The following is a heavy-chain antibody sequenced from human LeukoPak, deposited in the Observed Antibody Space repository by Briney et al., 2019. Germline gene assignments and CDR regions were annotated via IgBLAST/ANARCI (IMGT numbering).Heavy chain of an antibody. V-gene: IGHV1-2*02. Sequence: ASVKVSCKASGYTFTGYYMHWMRQAPGQGLEWMGWINPNSGGTKYAQKFQGRVTMSRDTSISTAYMELSRLRSDDTAVYYCARVFNSGNYMDYWGQGTLVTVPS. CDR1: GYTFTGYY. CDR3: ARVFNSGNYMDY. CDR2: INPNSGGT. D-gene: IGHD6-19*01. J-gene: IGHJ4*02.